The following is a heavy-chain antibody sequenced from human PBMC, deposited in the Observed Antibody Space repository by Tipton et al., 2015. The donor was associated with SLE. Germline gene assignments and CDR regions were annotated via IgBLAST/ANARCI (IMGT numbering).Heavy chain of an antibody. Sequence: TLSLTCTVSGYSISSGFFWGWIRQPPGKGLEWIGYIYYSGSTNYNPSLKSRVTISVDTSKNQFSLKLSSVTAADTAVYYCARDRGRGWLDWGQGTLVTVSS. D-gene: IGHD6-19*01. CDR2: IYYSGST. CDR3: ARDRGRGWLD. CDR1: GYSISSGFF. V-gene: IGHV4-38-2*02. J-gene: IGHJ4*02.